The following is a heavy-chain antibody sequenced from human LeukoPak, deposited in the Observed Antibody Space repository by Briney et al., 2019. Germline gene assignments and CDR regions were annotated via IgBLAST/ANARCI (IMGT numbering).Heavy chain of an antibody. CDR2: ISNYLDKT. Sequence: AAVKVSCKASGYTFTSYGISWVRQAPGQGLEWMGWISNYLDKTNYAQKLQGRVTMTTATSTSTAYMELRSLRSDDTAVYYCARAPGYCSSTSCYLFAPYFDYWGQGTLVTVSS. V-gene: IGHV1-18*01. CDR3: ARAPGYCSSTSCYLFAPYFDY. J-gene: IGHJ4*02. CDR1: GYTFTSYG. D-gene: IGHD2-2*01.